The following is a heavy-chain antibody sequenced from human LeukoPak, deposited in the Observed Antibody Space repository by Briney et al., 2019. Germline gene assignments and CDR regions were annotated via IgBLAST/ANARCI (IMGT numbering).Heavy chain of an antibody. CDR3: AGCAGNSCYFDY. V-gene: IGHV3-7*01. J-gene: IGHJ4*02. CDR2: IKQDGSAK. D-gene: IGHD1-1*01. CDR1: GFSFISYW. Sequence: GGSLRLSCAASGFSFISYWMSWVRRAPGKGLEWVANIKQDGSAKNYVDSVKGRFTTSRDNAKNSLYLQLNSLRAEDTAVYYCAGCAGNSCYFDYWGQGTLVIVSS.